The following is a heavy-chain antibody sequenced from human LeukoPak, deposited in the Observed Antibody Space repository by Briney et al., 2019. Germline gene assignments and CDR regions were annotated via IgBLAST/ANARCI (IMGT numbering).Heavy chain of an antibody. CDR1: GNSFSNYW. V-gene: IGHV5-10-1*01. Sequence: GESLKISCKGSGNSFSNYWINWVRQMPGKGLEWMGRIDPSDGTTNYSPSFQGHVAITTDKSIITAYLHWSSLKASDTAIYYCVAGIDYWGQGTLVTVSS. J-gene: IGHJ4*02. CDR3: VAGIDY. D-gene: IGHD6-19*01. CDR2: IDPSDGTT.